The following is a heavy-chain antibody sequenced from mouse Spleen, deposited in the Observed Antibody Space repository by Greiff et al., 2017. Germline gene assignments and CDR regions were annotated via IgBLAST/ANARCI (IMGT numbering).Heavy chain of an antibody. Sequence: EVMLVESGPELVKPGASVKMSCKASGYTFTDYNMHWVKQSHGKSLEWIGYINPNNGGTSYNQKFKGKATLTVNKSSSTAYMELRSLTSEDSAVYYCASPYYYGSSHWYFDVWGAGTTVTVSS. V-gene: IGHV1-22*01. J-gene: IGHJ1*01. CDR1: GYTFTDYN. CDR3: ASPYYYGSSHWYFDV. D-gene: IGHD1-1*01. CDR2: INPNNGGT.